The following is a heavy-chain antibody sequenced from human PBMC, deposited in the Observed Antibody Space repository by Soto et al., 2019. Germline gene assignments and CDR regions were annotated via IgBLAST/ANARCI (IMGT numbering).Heavy chain of an antibody. CDR1: GCSISSYY. D-gene: IGHD2-2*01. V-gene: IGHV4-59*12. CDR3: ARVPDR. J-gene: IGHJ5*02. CDR2: IYYSGST. Sequence: SETLSLTCTVSGCSISSYYWSWIRQPPGKGLKRIGYIYYSGSTNYNPSLKSRETISVDRSKNQFSLKLSSVTAADTAVYYCARVPDRWGQGTLVTVS.